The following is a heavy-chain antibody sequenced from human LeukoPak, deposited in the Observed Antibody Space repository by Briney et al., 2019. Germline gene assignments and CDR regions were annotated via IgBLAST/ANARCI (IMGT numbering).Heavy chain of an antibody. CDR3: GTTCCNYYDS. CDR2: VDIEDGDT. D-gene: IGHD2/OR15-2a*01. J-gene: IGHJ4*02. V-gene: IGHV1-24*01. CDR1: GYTLTELS. Sequence: ASVKVSCKVSGYTLTELSMQWVRQGPGKGLEWMGGVDIEDGDTIYAQKCQGRVTMTEYTSTHTAYMELSNLRSEDTAVYYCGTTCCNYYDSWGQGTLVTVSS.